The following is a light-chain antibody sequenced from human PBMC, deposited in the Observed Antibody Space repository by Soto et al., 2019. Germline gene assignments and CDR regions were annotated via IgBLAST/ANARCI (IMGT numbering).Light chain of an antibody. J-gene: IGKJ1*01. CDR3: QQYNNWPRT. CDR1: QSVSSN. CDR2: GAS. V-gene: IGKV3-15*01. Sequence: EIVMTQSPATLSVSPGERATLSCRASQSVSSNLDWYQQKPGQAPRLLIYGASTRATGIPARFSGSGSGTEFTLIISSLQSEDFAVYYWQQYNNWPRTFGQGTKVEIK.